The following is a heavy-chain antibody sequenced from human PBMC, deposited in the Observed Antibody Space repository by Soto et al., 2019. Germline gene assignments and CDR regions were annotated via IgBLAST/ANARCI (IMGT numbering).Heavy chain of an antibody. CDR3: TRDPEKYSGSDLGIDY. CDR1: GFTFSFYW. V-gene: IGHV3-48*01. J-gene: IGHJ4*02. Sequence: GGSLRLSCAVSGFTFSFYWMNWVRQAPGKGLEWISYISSSGKTISYADSVRGRFTISRDNAKNSLYLQMNSLRAEDTAVYYCTRDPEKYSGSDLGIDYWGQGTLVTVSS. CDR2: ISSSGKTI. D-gene: IGHD5-12*01.